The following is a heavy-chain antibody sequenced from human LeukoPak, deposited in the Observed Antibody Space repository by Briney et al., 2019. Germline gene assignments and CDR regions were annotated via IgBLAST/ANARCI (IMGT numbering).Heavy chain of an antibody. CDR1: GYSFTSYW. CDR3: AREVAVAAEGDWFDP. J-gene: IGHJ5*02. V-gene: IGHV5-51*01. D-gene: IGHD6-19*01. CDR2: IYPGDSDT. Sequence: GESLKISCKGSGYSFTSYWIGWVRQMPGKGLEWMGIIYPGDSDTRYSTSFQGQVTISADKSISPAYLQWSSLKASDTAMYYCAREVAVAAEGDWFDPWGQGTLVTVSS.